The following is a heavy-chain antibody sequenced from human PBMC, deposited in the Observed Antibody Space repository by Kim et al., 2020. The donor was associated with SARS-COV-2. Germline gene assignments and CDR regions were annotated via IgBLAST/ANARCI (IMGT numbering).Heavy chain of an antibody. CDR2: IKQDGSEK. D-gene: IGHD2-2*01. Sequence: GGSLRLSCAASGFTFSSYWMSWVRQAPGKGLEWVANIKQDGSEKYYVDSVKGRFTISRDNAKNSLYLQMNSLRAEDTAVYYCARVDQLLSLAPIEYYYYGMDVWGQGTPVTVSS. J-gene: IGHJ6*02. V-gene: IGHV3-7*01. CDR3: ARVDQLLSLAPIEYYYYGMDV. CDR1: GFTFSSYW.